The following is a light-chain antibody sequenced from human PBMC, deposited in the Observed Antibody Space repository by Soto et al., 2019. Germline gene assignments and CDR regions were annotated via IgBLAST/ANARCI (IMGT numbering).Light chain of an antibody. CDR2: KNN. J-gene: IGLJ1*01. CDR1: SSNIGSNT. CDR3: SAWDDSLNGYV. V-gene: IGLV1-44*01. Sequence: QSVLTQPPSASGTPGQRVTISCSGSSSNIGSNTVNWYQHLPGTAPELLIYKNNQRPSGVPDRFSGSKSGTSASLAISGLQSEDEADYSCSAWDDSLNGYVFGTGTKLTV.